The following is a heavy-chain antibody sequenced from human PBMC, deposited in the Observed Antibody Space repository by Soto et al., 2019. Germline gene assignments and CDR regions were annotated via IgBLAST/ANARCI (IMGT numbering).Heavy chain of an antibody. Sequence: ASVKVSCKASGYTFTSYGISWVRQAPGQGLEWMGWISAYNGNTNYAQKLQGRVTMTTDTSTSTAYMELRSLRSDDTAVYYCARLEIAVVPAVIWYYCMDVWGKGTTVTVSS. J-gene: IGHJ6*04. CDR2: ISAYNGNT. V-gene: IGHV1-18*01. CDR1: GYTFTSYG. D-gene: IGHD2-2*01. CDR3: ARLEIAVVPAVIWYYCMDV.